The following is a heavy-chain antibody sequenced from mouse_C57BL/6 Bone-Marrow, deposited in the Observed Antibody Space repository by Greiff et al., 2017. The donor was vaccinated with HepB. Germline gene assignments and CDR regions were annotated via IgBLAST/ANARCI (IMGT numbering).Heavy chain of an antibody. J-gene: IGHJ4*01. CDR1: GFTFSSYA. CDR3: ARGRRGAYYAMDY. Sequence: EVKLVESGGGLVKPGGSLKLSCAASGFTFSSYAMSWVRQTPEKRLEWVATISDGGSYTYYPDNVKGRFTISRDNAKNNLYLQMSHLKSEDTAMYYCARGRRGAYYAMDYWGQGTSVTVSS. CDR2: ISDGGSYT. V-gene: IGHV5-4*03.